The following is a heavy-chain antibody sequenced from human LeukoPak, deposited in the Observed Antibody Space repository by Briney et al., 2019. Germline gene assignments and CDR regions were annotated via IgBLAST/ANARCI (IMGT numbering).Heavy chain of an antibody. Sequence: GGSLRLSCAASGFTFSSYAMSWVRQAPGKGLEWVANIKQDGSEKYYVDSVKGRSTISTDNAKNSLYLQMNSLRAEDTAVYYCARWGLWFGEFAYCEQGTLVTVYS. D-gene: IGHD3-10*01. CDR1: GFTFSSYA. CDR2: IKQDGSEK. J-gene: IGHJ4*02. V-gene: IGHV3-7*01. CDR3: ARWGLWFGEFAY.